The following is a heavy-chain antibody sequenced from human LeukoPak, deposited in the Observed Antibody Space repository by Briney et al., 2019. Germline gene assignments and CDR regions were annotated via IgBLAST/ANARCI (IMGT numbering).Heavy chain of an antibody. V-gene: IGHV1-58*02. Sequence: SVKVSCKASGFTFTSSAMQWVRQARGQRLEWIGWIVVGSGNTNYAQKFQERITITRDMSTSTAYMELSSLRSENTAVYYCAANTPRVVREDAFDIWGQGTMVTVSS. D-gene: IGHD2-21*01. CDR2: IVVGSGNT. CDR3: AANTPRVVREDAFDI. J-gene: IGHJ3*02. CDR1: GFTFTSSA.